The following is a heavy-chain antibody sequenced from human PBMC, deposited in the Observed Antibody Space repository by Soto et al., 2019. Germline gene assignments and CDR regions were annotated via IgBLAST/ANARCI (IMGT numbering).Heavy chain of an antibody. Sequence: LRLSCAACGFTFSDYYMSWIRQAPGKGLEWVSYISSSGSTIYYADSVKGRFTISRDNAKNSLYLQMNSLRAEDTAVYYCARVPLRFLEWFNWGQGTLVTVSS. J-gene: IGHJ4*02. CDR2: ISSSGSTI. D-gene: IGHD3-3*01. V-gene: IGHV3-11*01. CDR1: GFTFSDYY. CDR3: ARVPLRFLEWFN.